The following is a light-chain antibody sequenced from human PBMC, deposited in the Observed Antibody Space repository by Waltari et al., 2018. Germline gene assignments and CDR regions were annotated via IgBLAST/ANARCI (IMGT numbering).Light chain of an antibody. CDR3: QQCNDWPRGT. CDR1: QSVNGY. Sequence: ELVLTQSPGTLSLSPGERATLSCRASQSVNGYLAWYQQKPGQPPRLLIYGASTRAPGVPARFTGSGSQREFTLTISSLQSEDLGIYYCQQCNDWPRGTFGQGTKVEIK. CDR2: GAS. V-gene: IGKV3-15*01. J-gene: IGKJ1*01.